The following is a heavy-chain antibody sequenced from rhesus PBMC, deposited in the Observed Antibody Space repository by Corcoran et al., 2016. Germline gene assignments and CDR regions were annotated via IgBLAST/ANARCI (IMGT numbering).Heavy chain of an antibody. CDR1: GLPFSSYG. V-gene: IGHV3S42*01. CDR3: AKADS. CDR2: INGGGSTT. Sequence: EVQLVESGGGLAKLGGSLGLSCAASGLPFSSYGMNWVRQSPGKGLEWISSINGGGSTTYYADSVKGRFTISRDNSKNTLSLQMNSLRAEDTAVYYCAKADSWGKGVVVTVSS. J-gene: IGHJ6*01.